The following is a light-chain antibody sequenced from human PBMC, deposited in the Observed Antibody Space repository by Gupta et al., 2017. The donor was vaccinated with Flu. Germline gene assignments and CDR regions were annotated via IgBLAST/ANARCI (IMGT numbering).Light chain of an antibody. CDR2: EVS. CDR1: SSDVGGYKY. V-gene: IGLV2-14*01. J-gene: IGLJ1*01. CDR3: CSYTTSTTRV. Sequence: QSALTQPASVSGSPGQSITISCTGTSSDVGGYKYVSWYQQHPGKAPKLIISEVSNRPSGVSNRFSGSKSGNTASLTISGLQAEDEADYYCCSYTTSTTRVFGTGTKVTVV.